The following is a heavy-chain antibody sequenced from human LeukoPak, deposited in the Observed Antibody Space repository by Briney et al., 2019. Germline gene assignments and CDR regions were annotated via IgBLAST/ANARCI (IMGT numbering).Heavy chain of an antibody. J-gene: IGHJ4*02. CDR1: GFTFSSYA. CDR3: ASPPTVTTFDS. Sequence: PGGSLRLSCAASGFTFSSYAMSWVRQAPGKGLEWVSSISGSGGNTYYADSVKGRFTISRDNSKNTLYLQMNSLRADDTAVYYCASPPTVTTFDSWGQGTLVTVSS. D-gene: IGHD4-11*01. CDR2: ISGSGGNT. V-gene: IGHV3-23*01.